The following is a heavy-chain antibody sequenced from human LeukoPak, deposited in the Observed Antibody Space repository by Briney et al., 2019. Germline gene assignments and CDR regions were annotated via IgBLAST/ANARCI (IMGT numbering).Heavy chain of an antibody. CDR2: IRYDGSNK. CDR1: GLTFSSYG. J-gene: IGHJ5*02. V-gene: IGHV3-30*02. D-gene: IGHD6-19*01. CDR3: AKVVRAVAGFVWGWFDP. Sequence: GGSLRLSCAASGLTFSSYGMHWVRQAPGKGLEWVAFIRYDGSNKYYADSVKGRFTISRDNSKNTLYLQMNSLRAEDTAVYYCAKVVRAVAGFVWGWFDPWGQGTLVTVSS.